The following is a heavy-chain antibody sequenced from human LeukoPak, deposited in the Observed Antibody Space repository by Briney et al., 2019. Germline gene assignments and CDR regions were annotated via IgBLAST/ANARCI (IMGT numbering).Heavy chain of an antibody. CDR1: GYYFVTYP. CDR3: ARGRNSDSWYFDWFDI. V-gene: IGHV1-46*01. CDR2: INPSGGST. D-gene: IGHD6-13*01. J-gene: IGHJ5*02. Sequence: ASVKVSCKASGYYFVTYPINWVRQAPGQGLEWMGIINPSGGSTSYAQKFQGRVTMTRDTSISTAYMEVSSLSSDDTAVYYCARGRNSDSWYFDWFDIWGQGTLVTVSS.